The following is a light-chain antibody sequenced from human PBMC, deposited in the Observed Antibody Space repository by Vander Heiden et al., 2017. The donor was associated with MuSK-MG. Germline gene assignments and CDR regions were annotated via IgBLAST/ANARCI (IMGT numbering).Light chain of an antibody. J-gene: IGLJ1*01. V-gene: IGLV5-45*03. CDR3: LIWNNRADV. CDR2: FTLYSDK. CDR1: SDITIDSCR. Sequence: QAVLTQPSSLSASPGASPSLTCTLRSDITIDSCRVFKFQQKPRSPPQYPLKFTLYSDKQQGSGVPSRFSGSKDAYANAGTLLSSGLQSEDESYYYCLIWNNRADVFGPGTKVTVL.